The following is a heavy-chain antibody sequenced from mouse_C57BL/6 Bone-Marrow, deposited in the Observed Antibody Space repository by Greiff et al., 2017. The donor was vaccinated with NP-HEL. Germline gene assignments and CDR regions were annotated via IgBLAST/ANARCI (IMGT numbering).Heavy chain of an antibody. V-gene: IGHV5-4*03. Sequence: DVMLVESGGGLVKPGGSLKLSCAASGFTFSSYAMSWVRQTPEKRLEWVATISDGGSYTYYPDNVKGRFTISRDNAKNNLYLQMSHLKSEDTAMYYCARWYYGDYWGQGTTLTVSS. CDR2: ISDGGSYT. CDR3: ARWYYGDY. J-gene: IGHJ2*01. D-gene: IGHD1-1*02. CDR1: GFTFSSYA.